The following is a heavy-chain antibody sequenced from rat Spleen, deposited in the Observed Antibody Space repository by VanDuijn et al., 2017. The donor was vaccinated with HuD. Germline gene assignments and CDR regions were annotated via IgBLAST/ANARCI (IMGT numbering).Heavy chain of an antibody. CDR2: ISYDGSNS. D-gene: IGHD1-11*01. CDR1: GFTFSDYF. V-gene: IGHV5-29*01. Sequence: EVQLVESDGGLVQPGRSLKVSCAASGFTFSDYFMTWVRQAPPKGLEWVATISYDGSNSYYRDSVKGRFTVYRDNGKSVLYLQMDSLMFEDTATYYCARQGYLRDWYFDFWGPGTMVTVSS. J-gene: IGHJ1*01. CDR3: ARQGYLRDWYFDF.